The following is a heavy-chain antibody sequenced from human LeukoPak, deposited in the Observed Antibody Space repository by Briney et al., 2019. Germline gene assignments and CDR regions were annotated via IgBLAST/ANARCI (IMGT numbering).Heavy chain of an antibody. CDR3: ARLYGDYRSALLPSPYFDY. D-gene: IGHD4-17*01. CDR2: ISAYNGNT. V-gene: IGHV1-18*01. CDR1: GYTFTSYG. J-gene: IGHJ4*02. Sequence: ASVKVSCKASGYTFTSYGMSWVRQAPGQGLEWMGWISAYNGNTNYAQKLQGRATMTTDTSTSTAYMELRSLRSDDTAVYYCARLYGDYRSALLPSPYFDYWGQGTLVTVSS.